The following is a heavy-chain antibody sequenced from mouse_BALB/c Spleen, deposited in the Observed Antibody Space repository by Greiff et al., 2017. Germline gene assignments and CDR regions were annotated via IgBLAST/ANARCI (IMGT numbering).Heavy chain of an antibody. Sequence: EVMLVESGGGLVKPGGSLKLSCAASGFTFSSYAMSWVRQTPEKRLEWVASISSGGSTYYPDSVMGRFTISRENARNILYLQMSSLRSEDTAMYYCARGYGSSHWYCDGWGAGTTVTVAS. D-gene: IGHD1-1*01. V-gene: IGHV5-6-5*01. CDR1: GFTFSSYA. J-gene: IGHJ1*01. CDR3: ARGYGSSHWYCDG. CDR2: ISSGGST.